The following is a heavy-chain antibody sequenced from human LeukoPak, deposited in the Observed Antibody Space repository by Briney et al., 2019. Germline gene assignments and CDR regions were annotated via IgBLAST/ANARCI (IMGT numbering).Heavy chain of an antibody. D-gene: IGHD4-17*01. CDR1: DGSISTYY. Sequence: SETLSLTCTVSDGSISTYYWSWIRQPPGKGLEWIAYIYYSGSTSYNPSLKTRVTISVDMSKNQFSLKLSSVTAADTAVYYCARHSRYGDFDYWGQGTLLTVSS. J-gene: IGHJ4*02. CDR3: ARHSRYGDFDY. V-gene: IGHV4-59*08. CDR2: IYYSGST.